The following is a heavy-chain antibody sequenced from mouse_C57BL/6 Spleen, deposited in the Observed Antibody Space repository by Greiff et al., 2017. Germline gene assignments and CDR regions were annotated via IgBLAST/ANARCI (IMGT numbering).Heavy chain of an antibody. J-gene: IGHJ2*01. Sequence: QVHLQQPGAELVRPGSSVKLSCKASGYTFTSYWMDWVQQRPGQGLEWIGNIYPSDSETHYNQKFKDKATLTIDKSSSTAYMQLSSLTSEDSAVYCCARDDYWGQGTPLTVS. CDR2: IYPSDSET. V-gene: IGHV1-61*01. CDR3: ARDDY. CDR1: GYTFTSYW.